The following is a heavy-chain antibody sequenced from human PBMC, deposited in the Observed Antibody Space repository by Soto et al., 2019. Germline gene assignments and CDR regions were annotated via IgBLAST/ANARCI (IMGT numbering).Heavy chain of an antibody. Sequence: QVQLLQSGAEVKKPGSSVKVSCKASGGTFSNYAITWVRQAPGQGLEWLGRIIPIFGSTNFAQKFQGRVTITAXGXTXXVYMELSSLRSDDTAVYYCAKDGGKDGYFGNWFDPWGQGTLVTVSS. D-gene: IGHD5-18*01. CDR3: AKDGGKDGYFGNWFDP. CDR2: IIPIFGST. J-gene: IGHJ5*02. V-gene: IGHV1-69*15. CDR1: GGTFSNYA.